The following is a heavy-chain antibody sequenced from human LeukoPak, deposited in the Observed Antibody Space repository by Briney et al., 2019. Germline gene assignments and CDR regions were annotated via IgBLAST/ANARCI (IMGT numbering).Heavy chain of an antibody. Sequence: SVKVSCKASGGTFSSYAIGWVRQAPGQGLEWMGGIIPIFGTANYAQKFQGRVTITTDESTSTAYMELSSLRSEDTAVYYCARGRIQAGDFYPPHAFDIWGQGTMVTVSS. J-gene: IGHJ3*02. CDR1: GGTFSSYA. CDR2: IIPIFGTA. CDR3: ARGRIQAGDFYPPHAFDI. V-gene: IGHV1-69*05. D-gene: IGHD3-3*01.